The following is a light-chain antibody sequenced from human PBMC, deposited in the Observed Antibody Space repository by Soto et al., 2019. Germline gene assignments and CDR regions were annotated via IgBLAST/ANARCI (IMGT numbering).Light chain of an antibody. Sequence: DIQMTQSPSSLSASVGDRVTITCQASHDSRKYLNWYQQKAGKAPRLLIYDASNMEKGVPSRFTGSGSGTDFILTISSLQPEDIATYYCQQYENFPITFGQGTRLEIK. J-gene: IGKJ5*01. CDR3: QQYENFPIT. CDR2: DAS. V-gene: IGKV1-33*01. CDR1: HDSRKY.